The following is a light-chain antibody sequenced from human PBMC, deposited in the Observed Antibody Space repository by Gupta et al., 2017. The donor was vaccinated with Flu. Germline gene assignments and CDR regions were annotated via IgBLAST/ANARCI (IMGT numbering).Light chain of an antibody. V-gene: IGKV2-28*01. CDR2: LGS. CDR1: QSRLHSNGYNY. J-gene: IGKJ2*01. CDR3: RQALQTPQT. Sequence: DIVMTQSPLSLPVTPGEPASISCRSSQSRLHSNGYNYLDWYLQKPGQSPQLLIYLGSNRASGVPDRFSGSGSGTDFTLKISRVEAEDVGVYYCRQALQTPQTFGQGTKLEIK.